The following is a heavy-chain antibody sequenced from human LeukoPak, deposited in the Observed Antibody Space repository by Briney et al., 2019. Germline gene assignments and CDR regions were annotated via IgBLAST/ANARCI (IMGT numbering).Heavy chain of an antibody. CDR2: FDPEEGEA. Sequence: GASVKVSCKASGYTFTGYYMHWVRQAPGKGLEYMGGFDPEEGEAIYAQNFRGRVTMTEDTSTGTAYMELSSLRSEDTAVYYCANGGDILTGYFVDNYYFTNWGQGTLVTVSS. CDR3: ANGGDILTGYFVDNYYFTN. D-gene: IGHD3-9*01. J-gene: IGHJ4*02. CDR1: GYTFTGYY. V-gene: IGHV1-24*01.